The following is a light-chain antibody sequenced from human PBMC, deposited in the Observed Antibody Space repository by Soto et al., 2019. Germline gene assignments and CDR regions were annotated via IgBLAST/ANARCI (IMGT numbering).Light chain of an antibody. CDR2: GAS. V-gene: IGKV3D-20*02. CDR1: QSFSSTY. Sequence: EIVLTQSPGTLSLSPGERATLSCRSSQSFSSTYLAWYQQRPGQAPRLLIYGASSRATGIPDRFSGSASGTECTLTVSRLEPEDVAVYYCHQRSSWPLTLGGGTRLEIK. J-gene: IGKJ5*01. CDR3: HQRSSWPLT.